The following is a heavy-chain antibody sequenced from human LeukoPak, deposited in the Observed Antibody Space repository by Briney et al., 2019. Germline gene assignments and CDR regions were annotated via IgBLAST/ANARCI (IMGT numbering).Heavy chain of an antibody. Sequence: PGGSLRLSCAASRFTFDEYGMSWVRQTAGKGLEWVSGINWNGRSIGYADSVKGRFTVSRDNAKSSLYLQMNSLRAEDTAVYYCAKDRGRAVAGSEFDYWGQGTLVTVSS. CDR1: RFTFDEYG. D-gene: IGHD6-19*01. CDR3: AKDRGRAVAGSEFDY. V-gene: IGHV3-20*04. CDR2: INWNGRSI. J-gene: IGHJ4*02.